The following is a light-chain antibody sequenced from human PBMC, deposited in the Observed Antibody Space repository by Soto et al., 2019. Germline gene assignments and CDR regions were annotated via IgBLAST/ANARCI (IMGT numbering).Light chain of an antibody. Sequence: EVVMTQSPATLSVSPGERAILSCRASQSVSSNLAWYQQKPGQAPRLLIYGASTRATGIPARFSGSGSGTEFTLTISSLQSEDFAIYYCQQYNNWPPITFGQGTKLEIK. V-gene: IGKV3-15*01. CDR2: GAS. CDR1: QSVSSN. J-gene: IGKJ2*01. CDR3: QQYNNWPPIT.